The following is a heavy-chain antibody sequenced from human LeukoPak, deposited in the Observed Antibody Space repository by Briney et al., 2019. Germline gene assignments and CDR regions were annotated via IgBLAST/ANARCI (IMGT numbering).Heavy chain of an antibody. J-gene: IGHJ4*02. CDR2: IIPIFGTA. V-gene: IGHV1-69*06. D-gene: IGHD3-3*01. Sequence: ASVKVSCKASGGTFSSYAISWVRQAPGQGLEWMGGIIPIFGTANYAQKFQGRVTITADKSTSTAYMELSSLRSEDTAVYYCARDDTIFGVVTYRVDYWGQGTLVTVSS. CDR3: ARDDTIFGVVTYRVDY. CDR1: GGTFSSYA.